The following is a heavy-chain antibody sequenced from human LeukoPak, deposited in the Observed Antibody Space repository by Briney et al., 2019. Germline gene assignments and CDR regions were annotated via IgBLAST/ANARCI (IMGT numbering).Heavy chain of an antibody. CDR3: ARDCDRSGYYCY. CDR1: GYTFTFYY. D-gene: IGHD3-22*01. CDR2: INPNSGRT. Sequence: GASVTVSCKASGYTFTFYYLHWVRQAPGQGLEWMGWINPNSGRTKCAQTFQGRVTMTRDTSISTAYMDLSNLRSDDTAVYYCARDCDRSGYYCYWGQGTLVTVSS. V-gene: IGHV1-2*02. J-gene: IGHJ4*02.